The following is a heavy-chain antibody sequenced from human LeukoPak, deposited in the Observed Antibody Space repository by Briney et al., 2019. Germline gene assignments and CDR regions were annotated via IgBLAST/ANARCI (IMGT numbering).Heavy chain of an antibody. CDR1: GGSFSSSGHY. CDR2: IYYGGST. J-gene: IGHJ4*02. CDR3: ARLGSRDGYNGDFDY. Sequence: PSETLSLTCTVSGGSFSSSGHYWGWIRQPAGKGLEWIGTIYYGGSTFYNPSLKSRVTISVDTSKNQFSLKLSSVTAADTAVYYCARLGSRDGYNGDFDYWGQGTLVTVSS. D-gene: IGHD5-24*01. V-gene: IGHV4-39*01.